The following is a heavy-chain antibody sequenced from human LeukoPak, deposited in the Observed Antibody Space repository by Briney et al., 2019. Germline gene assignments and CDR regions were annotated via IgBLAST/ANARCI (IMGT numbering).Heavy chain of an antibody. V-gene: IGHV3-23*01. CDR1: GFTFSSYG. CDR3: ANTEGASAIFPSDC. Sequence: PGGSLRLSCAPSGFTFSSYGMTWIRQAPGKGLEWVSGISGSGGTTYYAYSVKGRFTTSRDNSSNTLCLQMNRLRAEDSAVYYCANTEGASAIFPSDCWGQGTLVTVSS. D-gene: IGHD1-26*01. CDR2: ISGSGGTT. J-gene: IGHJ4*02.